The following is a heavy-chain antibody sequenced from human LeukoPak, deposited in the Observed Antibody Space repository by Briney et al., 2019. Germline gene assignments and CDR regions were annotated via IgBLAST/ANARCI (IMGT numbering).Heavy chain of an antibody. CDR2: INHSGST. Sequence: SETLSLTCAVYGGSFSGYYWSWIRQPQGKGLEWIGEINHSGSTNYNPSLKSRVTISVDTSKNQFSLKLSSVTAADTAVYYCARGHYYDSSGYYGYWGQGTLVTVSS. J-gene: IGHJ4*02. V-gene: IGHV4-34*01. D-gene: IGHD3-22*01. CDR1: GGSFSGYY. CDR3: ARGHYYDSSGYYGY.